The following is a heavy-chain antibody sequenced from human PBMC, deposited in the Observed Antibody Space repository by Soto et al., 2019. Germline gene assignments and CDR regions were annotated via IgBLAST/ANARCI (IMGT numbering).Heavy chain of an antibody. CDR3: ASRGYDTLTGYYNNWFDP. V-gene: IGHV1-69*06. J-gene: IGHJ5*02. CDR1: GGTFSSYA. D-gene: IGHD3-9*01. Sequence: GASVKVSCKASGGTFSSYAISWVRQAPGQGLEWMGGIIPIFGTANYAQKFQGRVTITADKSTSTAYMELSSLRSEDTAVYYCASRGYDTLTGYYNNWFDPWGQGTLVTVS. CDR2: IIPIFGTA.